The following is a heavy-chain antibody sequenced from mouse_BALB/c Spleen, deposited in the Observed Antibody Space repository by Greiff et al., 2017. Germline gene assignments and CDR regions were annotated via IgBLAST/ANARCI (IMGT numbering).Heavy chain of an antibody. CDR3: ARTIYDGYYAMDY. CDR2: IYPGDGDT. D-gene: IGHD2-3*01. Sequence: QVQLKESGAELVRPGSSVKISCKASGYAFSSYWMNWVKQRPGQGLEWIGQIYPGDGDTNYNGKFKGKATLTADKSSSTAYMQLSSLTSEDSAVYFCARTIYDGYYAMDYWGQGTSVTVSS. J-gene: IGHJ4*01. V-gene: IGHV1-80*01. CDR1: GYAFSSYW.